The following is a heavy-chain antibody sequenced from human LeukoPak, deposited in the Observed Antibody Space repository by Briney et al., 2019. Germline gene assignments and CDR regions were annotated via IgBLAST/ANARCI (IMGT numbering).Heavy chain of an antibody. Sequence: PGGSLRLSCAASGFTFSSYAMHWVRQAPGKGLEWVAVISYDGSNKYYADSVKGRFTISRDNSKNTLYLQMNSLRAEDTAVYYCARAGLNYYDSSGHQGLDYWGQGTLVTVSS. J-gene: IGHJ4*02. V-gene: IGHV3-30-3*01. CDR2: ISYDGSNK. CDR1: GFTFSSYA. D-gene: IGHD3-22*01. CDR3: ARAGLNYYDSSGHQGLDY.